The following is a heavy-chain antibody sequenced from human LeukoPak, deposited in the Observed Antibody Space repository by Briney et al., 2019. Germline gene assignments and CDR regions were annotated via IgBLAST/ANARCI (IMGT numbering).Heavy chain of an antibody. J-gene: IGHJ5*02. CDR2: ISGSGGST. V-gene: IGHV3-23*01. CDR1: GFTFSSYA. CDR3: AKRVDGPGSIWKNVAWFDP. Sequence: GGSLRLSCAASGFTFSSYAMSWVRQAPGKGLEWVSAISGSGGSTYYADSVKGRFTISRDNSKNTLYLQMNSLRAEDTAVYYCAKRVDGPGSIWKNVAWFDPWGQGTLVTVSS. D-gene: IGHD3-10*01.